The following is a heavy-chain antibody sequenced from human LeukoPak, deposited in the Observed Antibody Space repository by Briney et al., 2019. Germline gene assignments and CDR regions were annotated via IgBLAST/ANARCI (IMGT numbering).Heavy chain of an antibody. J-gene: IGHJ4*02. CDR3: ASISYYYDSSGYYSTSYYFDY. CDR1: GGSISSHY. Sequence: SETLSLTCTVSGGSISSHYWSWIRQPPGKGLEWIGYIYYSGCTNYNPSLKSRVTISVDTSKNQFSRKLSSVTAADTAVYYCASISYYYDSSGYYSTSYYFDYWGQGTLVTVSS. V-gene: IGHV4-59*11. D-gene: IGHD3-22*01. CDR2: IYYSGCT.